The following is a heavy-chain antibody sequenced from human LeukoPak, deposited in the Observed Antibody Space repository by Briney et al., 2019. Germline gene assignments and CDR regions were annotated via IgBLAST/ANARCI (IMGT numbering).Heavy chain of an antibody. CDR3: ASRYYDFWSGYYGEAFDI. CDR1: GGSISSSSYY. D-gene: IGHD3-3*01. CDR2: IYYSGST. J-gene: IGHJ3*02. Sequence: PSETLSLTCTVSGGSISSSSYYWGWIRQPPGKGLEWIGSIYYSGSTYYNPSLKSRVTISVDTSKNQFSLKLSSVTAADTAVYYCASRYYDFWSGYYGEAFDIWGQGAMVTVSS. V-gene: IGHV4-39*01.